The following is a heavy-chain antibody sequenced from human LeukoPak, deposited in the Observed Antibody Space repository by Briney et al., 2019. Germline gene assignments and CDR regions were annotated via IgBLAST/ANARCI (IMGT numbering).Heavy chain of an antibody. Sequence: SETLSLTCTVSGGSISSYYWGWIRQPAGKGLEWIGRIYTSGSTNYNPSLKSRVTMSVDTSKNQFSLKLSSVTAADTAVYYCARDGLRFSDYYYGMDVWGQGTTVTVSS. CDR3: ARDGLRFSDYYYGMDV. D-gene: IGHD3-3*01. CDR2: IYTSGST. CDR1: GGSISSYY. V-gene: IGHV4-4*07. J-gene: IGHJ6*02.